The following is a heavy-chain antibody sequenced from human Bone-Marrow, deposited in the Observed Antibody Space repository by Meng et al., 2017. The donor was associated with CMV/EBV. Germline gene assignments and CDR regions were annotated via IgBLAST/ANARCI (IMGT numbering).Heavy chain of an antibody. CDR2: INPNSGGT. CDR3: ASQFGYCSGGSCYYLY. D-gene: IGHD2-15*01. V-gene: IGHV1-2*02. Sequence: SGYAFTGYYVHGVRQTPGQGLEWMGWINPNSGGTNDAQKFQDRVTMTRDTSISTAYMELSRLRSDDTAVYYCASQFGYCSGGSCYYLYWGQGTLVTVSS. CDR1: GYAFTGYY. J-gene: IGHJ4*02.